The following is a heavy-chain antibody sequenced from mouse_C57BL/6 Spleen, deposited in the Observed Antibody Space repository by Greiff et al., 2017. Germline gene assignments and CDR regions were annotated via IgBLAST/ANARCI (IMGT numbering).Heavy chain of an antibody. CDR3: ARRNWGKGYFDY. D-gene: IGHD4-1*01. Sequence: QVQLQQPGAELVKPGASVKMSCKASGYTFTSYWITWVKQRPGQGLEWIGDIFPGSGSTNYNEKFKSKATLTVDTSSSTAYMQLSSLTSEDSAVYYCARRNWGKGYFDYWGQGTTLTVSS. J-gene: IGHJ2*01. V-gene: IGHV1-55*01. CDR1: GYTFTSYW. CDR2: IFPGSGST.